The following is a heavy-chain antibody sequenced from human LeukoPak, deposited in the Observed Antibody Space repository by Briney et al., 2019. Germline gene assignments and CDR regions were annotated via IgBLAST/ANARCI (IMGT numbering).Heavy chain of an antibody. Sequence: SETLSLTCTVSGGSISSYYWSWIRQPPGKGLEWIGYIYYSGSTNYNPSLKSRVTISVDTSKNQFSLKLSSVTAADTAVYYCARLRLIGGYLDYWGQGTLVTVSS. D-gene: IGHD2-8*01. CDR1: GGSISSYY. CDR2: IYYSGST. J-gene: IGHJ4*02. CDR3: ARLRLIGGYLDY. V-gene: IGHV4-59*01.